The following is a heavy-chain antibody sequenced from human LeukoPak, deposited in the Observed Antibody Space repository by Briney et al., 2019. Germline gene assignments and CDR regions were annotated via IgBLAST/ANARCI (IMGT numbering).Heavy chain of an antibody. Sequence: SETLSLTCAVYSGSFSGYYWSWIRQPPGKGLEWIGEINHSGSTNYNPSLKSRVTISVDTSKNQFSLKLTSVTAADTAVYYCARMTAGAFDMWGQGIMVTVSA. D-gene: IGHD6-13*01. J-gene: IGHJ3*02. CDR2: INHSGST. CDR3: ARMTAGAFDM. CDR1: SGSFSGYY. V-gene: IGHV4-34*01.